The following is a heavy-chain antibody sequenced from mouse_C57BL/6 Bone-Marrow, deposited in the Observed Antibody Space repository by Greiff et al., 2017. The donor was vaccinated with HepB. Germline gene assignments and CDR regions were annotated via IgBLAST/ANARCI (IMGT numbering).Heavy chain of an antibody. CDR1: GYTFTSYW. Sequence: QVQLQQPGAELVKPGASVKMSCKASGYTFTSYWIAWVKQRPGQGLEWIGDIYPGSGSTNYNEKFKSKATLTVDTSSSTAYMQLSSRTSEDSAVYYCARGGLYYYGSTGYFDVWGTGTTVTVSS. V-gene: IGHV1-55*01. J-gene: IGHJ1*03. D-gene: IGHD1-1*01. CDR3: ARGGLYYYGSTGYFDV. CDR2: IYPGSGST.